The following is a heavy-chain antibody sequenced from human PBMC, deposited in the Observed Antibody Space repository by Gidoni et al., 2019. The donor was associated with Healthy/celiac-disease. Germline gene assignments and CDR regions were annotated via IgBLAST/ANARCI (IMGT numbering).Heavy chain of an antibody. CDR2: ISYDGSNK. Sequence: QVQPVESGGGVVPPGRVLRLSCAASGLHFSISAMHWVRQAPGKGREWVAAISYDGSNKYYADSVKGRFTISRDNSKNTLYLQMNSLRAEDTAVYYCARDRYYYDSSGYNILDYWGQGTLVTVSS. CDR3: ARDRYYYDSSGYNILDY. J-gene: IGHJ4*02. CDR1: GLHFSISA. V-gene: IGHV3-30-3*01. D-gene: IGHD3-22*01.